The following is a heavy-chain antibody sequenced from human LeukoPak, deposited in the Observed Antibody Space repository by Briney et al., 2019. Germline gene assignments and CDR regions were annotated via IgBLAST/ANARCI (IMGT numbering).Heavy chain of an antibody. V-gene: IGHV5-51*01. CDR1: YW. CDR2: IYPGDSDT. Sequence: YWSWIRQPPGKGLEWMGIIYPGDSDTRYSPSFQGQVTISADKSISTAYLQWSSLKASDTAMYYCARLLDCSSTSCPFDYWGQGTLVTVSS. CDR3: ARLLDCSSTSCPFDY. J-gene: IGHJ4*02. D-gene: IGHD2-2*01.